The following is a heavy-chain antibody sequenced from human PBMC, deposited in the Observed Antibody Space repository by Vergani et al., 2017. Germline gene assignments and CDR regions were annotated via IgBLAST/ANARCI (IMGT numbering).Heavy chain of an antibody. CDR1: GFTFSNSA. Sequence: EVHLLESGGGQVEAGGSLRLSCVASGFTFSNSAMSWFRQTSGKGLEWVSAISGNGDRTYYADSVKGRFTISRDSAKNSLYLQMDSLRAEDTAVYYCAXEYSSTSGRAFDVWGQGTKVTVSS. V-gene: IGHV3-23*01. CDR3: AXEYSSTSGRAFDV. D-gene: IGHD6-6*01. J-gene: IGHJ3*01. CDR2: ISGNGDRT.